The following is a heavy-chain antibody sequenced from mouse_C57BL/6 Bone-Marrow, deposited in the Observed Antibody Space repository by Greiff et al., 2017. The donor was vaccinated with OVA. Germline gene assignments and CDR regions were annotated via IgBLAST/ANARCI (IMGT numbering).Heavy chain of an antibody. J-gene: IGHJ4*01. CDR3: ARAGNYSGNFDY. CDR2: INPSDGET. D-gene: IGHD2-1*01. CDR1: GYTFTSYW. V-gene: IGHV1-52*01. Sequence: QVQLQQSGAELVRPGSSVKLSCKASGYTFTSYWMTWVKQRPLQGLAWIGTINPSDGETNYNRKFKDKATLTVDKSSSTAYMQLSSLTSEDSAVYYCARAGNYSGNFDYWGQGTTVTVSS.